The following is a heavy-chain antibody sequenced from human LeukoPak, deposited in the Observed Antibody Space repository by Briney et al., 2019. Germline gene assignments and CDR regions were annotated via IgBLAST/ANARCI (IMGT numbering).Heavy chain of an antibody. D-gene: IGHD1-26*01. CDR2: ISAYNGNT. Sequence: VASVKVSCKASGYTFTGYYMHWVRQAPGQGLEWMGWISAYNGNTNYAQKLQGRVTMTTDTSTGTAYMELRSLRSDDTAVYYCARVGGSYYYFDYWGQGTLVTVSS. V-gene: IGHV1-18*04. CDR3: ARVGGSYYYFDY. J-gene: IGHJ4*02. CDR1: GYTFTGYY.